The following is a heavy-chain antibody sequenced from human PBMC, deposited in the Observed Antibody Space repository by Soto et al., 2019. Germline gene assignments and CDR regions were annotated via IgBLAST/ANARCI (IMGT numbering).Heavy chain of an antibody. CDR3: ARNGVTAKYYYYGMDV. V-gene: IGHV5-51*01. Sequence: PGESLKISCKGSGYSFTSYWIGWVRQMPGKGLEWMGIIYPGDSDTRYGPSFQGQVTISADKSISTAYLQWSSLKASDTAMYYCARNGVTAKYYYYGMDVWGQGTTVTVSS. J-gene: IGHJ6*02. D-gene: IGHD4-4*01. CDR2: IYPGDSDT. CDR1: GYSFTSYW.